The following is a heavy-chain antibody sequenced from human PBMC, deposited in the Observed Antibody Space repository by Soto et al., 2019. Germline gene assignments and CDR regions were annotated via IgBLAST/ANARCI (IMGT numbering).Heavy chain of an antibody. CDR3: AKGKDTMIVVSDAFGLDI. CDR2: ISGSGGST. Sequence: EVQLLESGGGLVQPGGSLRLSCAASGFTFSSYAMSWVRQAPGKGLEWVSAISGSGGSTYYADSVKGRFTISRDNSKNTLYLQMNSLRAEDTAVYYCAKGKDTMIVVSDAFGLDIWGQGTMVTVSS. J-gene: IGHJ3*02. D-gene: IGHD3-22*01. CDR1: GFTFSSYA. V-gene: IGHV3-23*01.